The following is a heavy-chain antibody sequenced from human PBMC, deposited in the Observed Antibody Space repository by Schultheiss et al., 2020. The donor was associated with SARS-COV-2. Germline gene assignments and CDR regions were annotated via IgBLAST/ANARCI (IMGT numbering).Heavy chain of an antibody. Sequence: SETLSLTCTVSGDSITSETYRWSWIRQPAGKGLEWIGRIYTSGSTNYNPSLKSRVTISVDTSKNQFSLKLSSVTAADTAVYYCARGTMAYSSSYYYFDYWGQGTLVTVSS. CDR2: IYTSGST. V-gene: IGHV4-61*02. CDR3: ARGTMAYSSSYYYFDY. J-gene: IGHJ4*02. D-gene: IGHD6-13*01. CDR1: GDSITSETYR.